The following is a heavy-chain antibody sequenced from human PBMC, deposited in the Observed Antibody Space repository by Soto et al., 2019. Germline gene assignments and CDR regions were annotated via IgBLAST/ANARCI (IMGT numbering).Heavy chain of an antibody. CDR3: ARWSYLDY. V-gene: IGHV3-23*01. CDR1: GFSFGSYA. D-gene: IGHD3-3*01. J-gene: IGHJ4*02. Sequence: GGSLRLSCAASGFSFGSYALSWVRQAPGKGLEWVSTISGSDGKTFYADSVKGRFSISRDTSQSTLYLQMDSLRADDTAMYYCARWSYLDYWGQGTRVTVSS. CDR2: ISGSDGKT.